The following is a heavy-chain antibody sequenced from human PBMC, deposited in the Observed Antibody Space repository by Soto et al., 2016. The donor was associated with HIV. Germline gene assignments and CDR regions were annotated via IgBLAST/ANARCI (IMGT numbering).Heavy chain of an antibody. CDR2: FMTVGT. CDR1: GGYISSGAYY. CDR3: ASIPSTILWWGMDAFDI. V-gene: IGHV4-31*03. J-gene: IGHJ3*02. D-gene: IGHD2-21*01. Sequence: QVQLLESGPGLVKPSQTLSLTCTVSGGYISSGAYYWNWIRQHPGKAWSGLGTFMTVGTHITAPFLKSRITISVDTSKNQFSLRLRSVTAADTAVYYCASIPSTILWWGMDAFDIWGQGQWSPSLQ.